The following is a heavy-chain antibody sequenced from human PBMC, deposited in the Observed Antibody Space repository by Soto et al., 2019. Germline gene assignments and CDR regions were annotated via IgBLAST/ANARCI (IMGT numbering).Heavy chain of an antibody. J-gene: IGHJ4*02. D-gene: IGHD3-22*01. Sequence: QLQLQESGPGLVKPSETLSLTCTVSGGSIDSSNYYWDWIRQPPGKGLEWIGTIYYNGNAYYNPSLQSRVTMSVDTSKNQFSLKLISVTAADTAVYYCARHFVAVVIKGWGYWGQGTLVTVSS. CDR1: GGSIDSSNYY. CDR3: ARHFVAVVIKGWGY. CDR2: IYYNGNA. V-gene: IGHV4-39*01.